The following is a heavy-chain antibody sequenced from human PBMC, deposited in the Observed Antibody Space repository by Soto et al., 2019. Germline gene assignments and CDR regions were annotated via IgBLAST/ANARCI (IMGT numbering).Heavy chain of an antibody. CDR2: INPNSGGI. D-gene: IGHD3-22*01. J-gene: IGHJ4*02. V-gene: IGHV1-2*02. CDR1: GYTFTGYY. Sequence: ASVKVSCKASGYTFTGYYIHGVRQAPGQGLEGMGWINPNSGGINYAQKFQGRVTVTRATSVTTGYMELSRLRSDETAVDYCAGLYHYDSSGYYDYWGQGTLVTVSS. CDR3: AGLYHYDSSGYYDY.